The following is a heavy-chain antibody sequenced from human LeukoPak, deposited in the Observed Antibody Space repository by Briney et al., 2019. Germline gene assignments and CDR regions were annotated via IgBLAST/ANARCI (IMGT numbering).Heavy chain of an antibody. D-gene: IGHD3-3*01. CDR3: ARVAYDFWSGSRAAYYFDY. J-gene: IGHJ4*02. V-gene: IGHV4-59*01. Sequence: PSETLSLTCTVSGGSISSYYWSWIRQPPGKGLEWIGYIYYSGSTNYNPSLKSRVTISVDTSKNQSSLKLSSVTAADTAVYYCARVAYDFWSGSRAAYYFDYWGQGTLVTVSS. CDR2: IYYSGST. CDR1: GGSISSYY.